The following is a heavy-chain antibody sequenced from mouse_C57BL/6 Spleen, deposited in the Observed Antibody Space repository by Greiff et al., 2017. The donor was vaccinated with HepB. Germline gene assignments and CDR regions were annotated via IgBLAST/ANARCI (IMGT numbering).Heavy chain of an antibody. D-gene: IGHD1-1*01. CDR2: IRNKANGYTT. V-gene: IGHV7-3*01. CDR1: GFTFTDYY. CDR3: ARAIHYYYGSSYGYFDV. Sequence: EVQRVESGGGLVQPGGSLSLSCAASGFTFTDYYMSWVRQPPGQALEWLGFIRNKANGYTTEYSESVKGRFTISRDNSQSILYLQMNALRAEDSTTYYCARAIHYYYGSSYGYFDVWGTGTTVTVSS. J-gene: IGHJ1*03.